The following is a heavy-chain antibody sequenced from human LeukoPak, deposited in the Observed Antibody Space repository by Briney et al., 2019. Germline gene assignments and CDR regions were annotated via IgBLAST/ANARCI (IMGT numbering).Heavy chain of an antibody. CDR1: GYTFTSYG. CDR3: ARCSDYHDYYMDV. Sequence: GASVKVSCKASGYTFTSYGISWVRQAPGQGLEWMGGIIPIFGTANYAQKFQGRVTITADESTSTAYMELSSLRSEDTAVYYCARCSDYHDYYMDVWGKGTTVTVSS. V-gene: IGHV1-69*13. J-gene: IGHJ6*03. D-gene: IGHD4-17*01. CDR2: IIPIFGTA.